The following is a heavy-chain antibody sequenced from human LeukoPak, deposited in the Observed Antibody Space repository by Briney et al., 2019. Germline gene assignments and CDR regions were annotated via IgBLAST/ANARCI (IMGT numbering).Heavy chain of an antibody. V-gene: IGHV4-4*07. CDR2: IYTSGST. CDR3: ASRAVDSSGFGAFDI. D-gene: IGHD3-22*01. Sequence: SETLSLTCTVSGGSISSYYWSWIRQPAGKGLEWIGRIYTSGSTNYNPSLKSRVTMSVDTSKNQFSLKLSSVTAADTAVYYCASRAVDSSGFGAFDIWGQGTMVTVSS. CDR1: GGSISSYY. J-gene: IGHJ3*02.